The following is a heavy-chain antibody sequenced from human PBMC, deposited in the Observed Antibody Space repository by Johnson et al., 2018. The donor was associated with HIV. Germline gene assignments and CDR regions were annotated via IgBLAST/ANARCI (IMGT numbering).Heavy chain of an antibody. Sequence: EQLVESGGGLVQPGGSLRLSCAASGFTFSSYAMHWVRQAPGKGLEYVAGISPTSDSAYYADSVKGRFIISRDNSKNTLYLQLGSLRDDDMAIYYCVRRQYVNIWQVAFDVWGQGATVTVSS. D-gene: IGHD2-21*01. V-gene: IGHV3-64*07. CDR2: ISPTSDSA. CDR3: VRRQYVNIWQVAFDV. CDR1: GFTFSSYA. J-gene: IGHJ3*01.